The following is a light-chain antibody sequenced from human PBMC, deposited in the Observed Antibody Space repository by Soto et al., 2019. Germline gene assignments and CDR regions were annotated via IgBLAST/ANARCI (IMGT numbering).Light chain of an antibody. V-gene: IGKV3-11*01. Sequence: ETVLTQSPATLSLSPGERATLSCRASQSVPTYLAWYQQKAGQAPRLLIYDASNRATGIPARFSGSGSGTDFDLTSSSREPNDFAVSYCQERSNWALYTFGQGPMPEMK. CDR3: QERSNWALYT. J-gene: IGKJ2*01. CDR1: QSVPTY. CDR2: DAS.